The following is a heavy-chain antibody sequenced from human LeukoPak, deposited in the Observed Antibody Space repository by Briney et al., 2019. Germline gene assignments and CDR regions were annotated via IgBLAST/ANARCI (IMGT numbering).Heavy chain of an antibody. CDR1: GGSISSYY. V-gene: IGHV4-59*01. CDR3: ASGYSYGPPGVFDY. D-gene: IGHD5-18*01. CDR2: IYYSGST. Sequence: PSETLSLTCTVSGGSISSYYWSWIRQPPGEGLEWIGYIYYSGSTNYNPSLKGRVTISVDTSKNQFSLKLSSVTAADTAVYYCASGYSYGPPGVFDYWGQGTLVTVSS. J-gene: IGHJ4*02.